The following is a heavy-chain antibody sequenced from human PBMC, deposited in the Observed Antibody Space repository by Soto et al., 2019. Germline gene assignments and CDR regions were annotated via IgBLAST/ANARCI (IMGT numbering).Heavy chain of an antibody. D-gene: IGHD6-13*01. Sequence: GESLKISCKGSGYSFTSYWIGWVRQMPGKGLEWMGIIYPGDSDTRYSPSFQGQVTISADKSISTAYLQWSSLKASDTAMYYCARWYSSSWYYYYGMDVWGQGTTVTVSS. CDR3: ARWYSSSWYYYYGMDV. CDR2: IYPGDSDT. V-gene: IGHV5-51*01. J-gene: IGHJ6*02. CDR1: GYSFTSYW.